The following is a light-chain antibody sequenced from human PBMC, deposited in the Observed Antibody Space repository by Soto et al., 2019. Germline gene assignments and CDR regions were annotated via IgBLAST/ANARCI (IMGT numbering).Light chain of an antibody. CDR2: GAS. CDR1: QGISDY. CDR3: QQFNAYPLT. Sequence: DIQLTQSPSFLSASVGDRVTISCRASQGISDYLAWYQQKPGEAPKLLIYGASTLQSGVPSRFSGSASGTEFTLTIGSLQPEDFATYFCQQFNAYPLTFGGGAKLEIK. J-gene: IGKJ4*01. V-gene: IGKV1-9*01.